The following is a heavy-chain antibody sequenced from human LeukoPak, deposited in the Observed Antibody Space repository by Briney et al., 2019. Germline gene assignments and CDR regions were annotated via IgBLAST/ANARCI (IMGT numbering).Heavy chain of an antibody. Sequence: PGGSLRLSCAASGFTFSSYSMNWVRQAPGKGLEWVSSISATSNYIYYADSVKGRFTISRDNAKNSLYLQMNSLRAEDTAVYYCASGMVAKILGYFDYWGQGTLVTVSS. D-gene: IGHD5-12*01. J-gene: IGHJ4*02. CDR2: ISATSNYI. CDR1: GFTFSSYS. CDR3: ASGMVAKILGYFDY. V-gene: IGHV3-21*01.